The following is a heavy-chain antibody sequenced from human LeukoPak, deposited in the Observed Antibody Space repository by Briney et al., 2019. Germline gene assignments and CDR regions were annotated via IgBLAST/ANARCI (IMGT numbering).Heavy chain of an antibody. J-gene: IGHJ4*02. Sequence: ASVKVSCKASGYTFTGYYMHWVRQAPGQGLEWMGWINPNSGGTNYAKKFQGRVTMTRDTSISTAYMELSRLRSDDTAVYYCARALGITMIVRFDYWGQGTLVTVSS. CDR3: ARALGITMIVRFDY. D-gene: IGHD3-22*01. V-gene: IGHV1-2*02. CDR1: GYTFTGYY. CDR2: INPNSGGT.